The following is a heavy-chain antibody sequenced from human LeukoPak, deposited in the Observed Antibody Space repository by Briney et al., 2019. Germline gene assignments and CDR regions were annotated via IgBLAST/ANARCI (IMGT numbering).Heavy chain of an antibody. V-gene: IGHV3-23*01. CDR1: GFTFSNFA. CDR3: AKGGTGTTDWFDP. Sequence: PGGSLGLSCAASGFTFSNFAMSWVRQAPGKGLEWVSTIRSGSATTYYAAYVKGRFTISRDNSKNTLYLQMNSLRAGDTAVYYCAKGGTGTTDWFDPWGQGTLVTVSS. CDR2: IRSGSATT. J-gene: IGHJ5*02. D-gene: IGHD1-7*01.